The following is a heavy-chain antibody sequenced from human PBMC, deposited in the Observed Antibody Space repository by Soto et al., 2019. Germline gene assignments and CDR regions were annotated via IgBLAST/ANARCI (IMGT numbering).Heavy chain of an antibody. V-gene: IGHV5-10-1*01. D-gene: IGHD2-15*01. CDR1: GYSFTSYW. J-gene: IGHJ6*02. Sequence: PGESLKISCKGSGYSFTSYWISWVRQMPGKGLEWMGRIDPSDSYTNYSPSFQGHVTIPADKSISTAYLQWSSLKASDTAMYYCARSIVVVVAATRYYYGMDVWGQGTTVTVSS. CDR3: ARSIVVVVAATRYYYGMDV. CDR2: IDPSDSYT.